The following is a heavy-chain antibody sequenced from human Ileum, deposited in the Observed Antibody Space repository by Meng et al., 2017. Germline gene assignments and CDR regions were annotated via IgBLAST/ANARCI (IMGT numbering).Heavy chain of an antibody. CDR2: IWFDGRSQ. D-gene: IGHD5-18*01. Sequence: VASWVGVVQPGTPRRLSCAAPAIPFSAFGMHWVRQAPGKGLEWVAMIWFDGRSQYYSASVKGRFTISRDNSKNMVYLQMSGLRAEDTALYYCARDKGVTALDQWGQGSLVTVAS. CDR1: AIPFSAFG. V-gene: IGHV3-33*01. J-gene: IGHJ5*02. CDR3: ARDKGVTALDQ.